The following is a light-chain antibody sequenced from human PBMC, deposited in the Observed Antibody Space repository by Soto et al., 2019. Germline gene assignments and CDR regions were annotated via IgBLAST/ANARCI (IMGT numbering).Light chain of an antibody. J-gene: IGKJ5*01. CDR3: QQLNSYPIT. V-gene: IGKV1-9*01. Sequence: DIQLTQSPSLLSASVGDRVTITCRASQGLRSYLAWYQQKPGKAPKLLIYAASTLQSGVPSRFSGSGSGTEFTLTISSLQPEDFATYYCQQLNSYPITFGQGTRLEIK. CDR1: QGLRSY. CDR2: AAS.